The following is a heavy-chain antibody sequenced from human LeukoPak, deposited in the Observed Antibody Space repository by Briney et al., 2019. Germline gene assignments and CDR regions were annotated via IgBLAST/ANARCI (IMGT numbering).Heavy chain of an antibody. Sequence: GGSLRLSCAASGFTFSSYAMSWVRQAPGKGLEWVSAISGSGGSTYYADSVKGRFTISRDNSKNTLYLQMNSLRAEDTAVYYCAKLTIFGVVISPMGYWGPGTLVTVSS. CDR1: GFTFSSYA. J-gene: IGHJ4*02. CDR3: AKLTIFGVVISPMGY. CDR2: ISGSGGST. D-gene: IGHD3-3*01. V-gene: IGHV3-23*01.